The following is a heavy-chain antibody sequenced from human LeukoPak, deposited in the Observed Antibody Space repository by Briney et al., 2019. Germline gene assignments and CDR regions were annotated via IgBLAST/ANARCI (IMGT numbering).Heavy chain of an antibody. D-gene: IGHD6-13*01. Sequence: GGSLRLSCAASGFTFSSYAMSWVRQAPGKGLEWVSAISGSAGSTYYADSVRGRSTISRDNSKNTLYLQMNSLRAEDTAVYYCAKARGAAAVYFDHWGQGTLVTVSS. CDR3: AKARGAAAVYFDH. V-gene: IGHV3-23*01. CDR1: GFTFSSYA. J-gene: IGHJ4*02. CDR2: ISGSAGST.